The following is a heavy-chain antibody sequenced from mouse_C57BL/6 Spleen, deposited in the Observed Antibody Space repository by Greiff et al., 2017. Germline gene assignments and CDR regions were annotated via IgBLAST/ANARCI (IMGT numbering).Heavy chain of an antibody. J-gene: IGHJ1*03. V-gene: IGHV14-3*01. D-gene: IGHD1-1*01. CDR3: VYYYGSSYWYFDV. CDR2: IDPAHGNN. CDR1: GFNIKNTY. Sequence: VQLQQSVAELVRPGASVKLSCTASGFNIKNTYMHWVQQTPEQGLEWIGRIDPAHGNNKYAPQFPGKATITADTSSITAYLQRSSLTSEDSAIYYCVYYYGSSYWYFDVWGTGTTVTVSS.